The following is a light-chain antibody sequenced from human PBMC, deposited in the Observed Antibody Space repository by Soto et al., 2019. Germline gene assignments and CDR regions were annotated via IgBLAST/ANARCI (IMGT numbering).Light chain of an antibody. V-gene: IGKV3-15*01. Sequence: EIVMTQSPATLSVSPGERAILSCGASQSISINLAWYQQKPGQAPRLLIYAASNRATGVPARFSGSWSGTEFTLTISSLQSEDFAVYYCQKYNNWITFGQGTKVDIK. J-gene: IGKJ1*01. CDR3: QKYNNWIT. CDR1: QSISIN. CDR2: AAS.